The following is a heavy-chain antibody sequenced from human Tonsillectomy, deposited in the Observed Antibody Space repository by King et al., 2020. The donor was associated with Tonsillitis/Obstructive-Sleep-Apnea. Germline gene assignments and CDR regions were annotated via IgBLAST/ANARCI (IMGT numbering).Heavy chain of an antibody. CDR1: GFTFSSYD. Sequence: VQLVESGGGLVQPGGSLRLSCAASGFTFSSYDIIWVRQAPGKGLEWVSYISSSVSTMNYADSVKGRFTITRDNAKTSLYLQMNSLRAEDTAVYYCAWVNYYDKSGYLPSGAFDLWGQGTMVTVSS. CDR3: AWVNYYDKSGYLPSGAFDL. CDR2: ISSSVSTM. J-gene: IGHJ3*01. V-gene: IGHV3-48*03. D-gene: IGHD3-22*01.